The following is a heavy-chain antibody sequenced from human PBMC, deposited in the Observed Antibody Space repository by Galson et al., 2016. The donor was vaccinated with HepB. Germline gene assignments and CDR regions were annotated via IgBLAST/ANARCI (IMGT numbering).Heavy chain of an antibody. CDR3: APTLGWSRTNWAGG. CDR1: GGTITTYD. Sequence: SVKVSCKASGGTITTYDISWVRQAPGQGLEWMGGIIPMFDSANYAQEFQDRITITADDSSSTVCLEFSSLRSEDTAMYYCAPTLGWSRTNWAGGWGQGTLVTVSS. CDR2: IIPMFDSA. J-gene: IGHJ4*02. V-gene: IGHV1-69*13. D-gene: IGHD2-2*01.